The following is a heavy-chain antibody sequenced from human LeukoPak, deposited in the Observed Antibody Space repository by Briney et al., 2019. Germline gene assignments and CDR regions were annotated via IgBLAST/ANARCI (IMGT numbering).Heavy chain of an antibody. D-gene: IGHD1-26*01. CDR3: ARDSKRGFDY. CDR1: GFTFNGHW. J-gene: IGHJ4*02. CDR2: ISSSSTI. V-gene: IGHV3-69-1*01. Sequence: PGGSLRLSCAASGFTFNGHWMTWVRQAPGKGLEWVSYISSSSTIYYADSVKGRFTISRDNAKNSLYLQMNSVRAEDTAVYYCARDSKRGFDYWGQGTLVTVSS.